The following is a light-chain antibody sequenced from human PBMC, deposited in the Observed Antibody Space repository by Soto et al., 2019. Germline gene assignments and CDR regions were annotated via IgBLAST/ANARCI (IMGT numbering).Light chain of an antibody. CDR2: YDS. V-gene: IGLV3-21*01. Sequence: SYELTQPPSVSVAPGKTARITCGGNNIGSKSVHWYQQKPGQAPVLVIYYDSDRHSGIPERFSGSNSGTTATLTISRVEAGDVDDYYCQVWESSSDPVVFGGGTKLTVL. CDR1: NIGSKS. J-gene: IGLJ2*01. CDR3: QVWESSSDPVV.